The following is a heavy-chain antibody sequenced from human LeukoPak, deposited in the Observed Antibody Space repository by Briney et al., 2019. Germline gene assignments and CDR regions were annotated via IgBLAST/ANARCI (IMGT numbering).Heavy chain of an antibody. D-gene: IGHD4-17*01. CDR3: AKAPGDYKQAPFQH. Sequence: GGSLRLSCAASGFTFSSYAMSWVRQAPGKGLEWVSAISGSGGSTYYTDSVKGRFTISRDNSKNTLYLQMNSLRAEDTAVYYCAKAPGDYKQAPFQHWGQGALVTVSS. CDR2: ISGSGGST. V-gene: IGHV3-23*01. J-gene: IGHJ1*01. CDR1: GFTFSSYA.